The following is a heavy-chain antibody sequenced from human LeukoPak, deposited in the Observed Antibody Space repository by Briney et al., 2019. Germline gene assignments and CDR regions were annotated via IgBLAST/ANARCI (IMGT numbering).Heavy chain of an antibody. D-gene: IGHD2-2*01. CDR3: ARELGYCSSTSCYWGNWFDP. V-gene: IGHV1-2*02. CDR1: GYTFTGYY. J-gene: IGHJ5*02. CDR2: INPNSGGT. Sequence: ASVKVCCKASGYTFTGYYMHWVRQAPGQGVEWMGWINPNSGGTNYAQKFQGRVTMTRDTSISTAYMELSRLRSDDTAVYYCARELGYCSSTSCYWGNWFDPWGQGTLVTVSS.